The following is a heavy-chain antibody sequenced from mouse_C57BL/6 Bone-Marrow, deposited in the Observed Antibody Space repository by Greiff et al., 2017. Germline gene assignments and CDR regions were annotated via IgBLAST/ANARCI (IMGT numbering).Heavy chain of an antibody. J-gene: IGHJ2*01. Sequence: DVKLVESGGGLVKPGGSLKLSCAASGFTFSSYAMSWVRQTPEKRLEWVATISDGGSYTYYPDNVKGRFTISKDNAKNNLYLQMSHLKSEDTAMYYCAIERDYGYSFDYWGQGTTLTVSS. D-gene: IGHD2-2*01. CDR1: GFTFSSYA. CDR2: ISDGGSYT. V-gene: IGHV5-4*01. CDR3: AIERDYGYSFDY.